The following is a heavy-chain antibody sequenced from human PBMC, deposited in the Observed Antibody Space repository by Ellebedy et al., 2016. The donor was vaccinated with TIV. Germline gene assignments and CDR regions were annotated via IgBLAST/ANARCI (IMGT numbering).Heavy chain of an antibody. CDR1: GFTFNSYA. V-gene: IGHV3-23*01. D-gene: IGHD4-17*01. CDR3: ARDPLGLRFLPEDVP. CDR2: IGGSGGDT. Sequence: GESLKISXVVSGFTFNSYAMGWVRQAPGKGLEWVSSIGGSGGDTHYADSVKGRFTITRDIAENSMYLQMNSLRAEDTAMYYCARDPLGLRFLPEDVPWGQGTLVTVSP. J-gene: IGHJ5*02.